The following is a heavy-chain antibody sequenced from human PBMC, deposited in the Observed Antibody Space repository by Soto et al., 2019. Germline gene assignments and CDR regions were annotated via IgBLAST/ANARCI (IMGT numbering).Heavy chain of an antibody. Sequence: TGGSLILSSAASGFTCSSYGMSWVRQAPGKGLEWVANIKQDGSEKYYVDSVKGRFTISRDNAKNSLYLQMNSLRAEDTAVYYCARFYYDSSGYLPSPYYYYYGMDVWGQGTTVTVSS. CDR3: ARFYYDSSGYLPSPYYYYYGMDV. D-gene: IGHD3-22*01. CDR2: IKQDGSEK. J-gene: IGHJ6*02. CDR1: GFTCSSYG. V-gene: IGHV3-7*04.